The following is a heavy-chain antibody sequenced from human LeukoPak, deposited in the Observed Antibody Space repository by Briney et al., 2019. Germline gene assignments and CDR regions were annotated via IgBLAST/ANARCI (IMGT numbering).Heavy chain of an antibody. J-gene: IGHJ4*02. D-gene: IGHD3-10*01. Sequence: GGSLRLSCAASGFAFSSYSMNWVRQTPGKGLEWASSITSGSSYIYYADSLKGRFTISRDNAKNSLYLQMNSLRAEDTAVYYCARDEGRLFDYWGQGTLVTVSS. CDR2: ITSGSSYI. CDR1: GFAFSSYS. CDR3: ARDEGRLFDY. V-gene: IGHV3-21*01.